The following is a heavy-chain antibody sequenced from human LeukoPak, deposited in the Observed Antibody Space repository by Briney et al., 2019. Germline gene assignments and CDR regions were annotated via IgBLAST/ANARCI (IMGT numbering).Heavy chain of an antibody. D-gene: IGHD3-10*01. CDR1: GGTLSRYA. J-gene: IGHJ4*02. Sequence: SVKVSCKASGGTLSRYAISWVRQAPGQGPEWMGGIIPIFGTTNYTQKFQGRVTITADESTSTAYMEPSSLRSEDTAVYYCARIVGIASRGYFDYWGQGTLVTVSS. V-gene: IGHV1-69*13. CDR2: IIPIFGTT. CDR3: ARIVGIASRGYFDY.